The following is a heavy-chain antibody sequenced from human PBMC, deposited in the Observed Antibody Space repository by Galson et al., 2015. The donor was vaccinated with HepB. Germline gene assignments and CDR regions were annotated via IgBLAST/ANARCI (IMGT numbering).Heavy chain of an antibody. J-gene: IGHJ4*02. D-gene: IGHD2-15*01. CDR1: GFTVSSNY. V-gene: IGHV3-53*01. CDR3: ARNRGGGWYLDY. Sequence: SLRLSCAASGFTVSSNYMSWVRQAPGKGLEWVSVIYSGGSTYYTDSVKGRFTISRDNSKNTLYLQMNSLRAEDTAVYYCARNRGGGWYLDYWGQGTLVTVSS. CDR2: IYSGGST.